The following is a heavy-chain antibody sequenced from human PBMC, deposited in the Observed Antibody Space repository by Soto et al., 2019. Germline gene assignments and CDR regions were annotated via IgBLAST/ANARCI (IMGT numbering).Heavy chain of an antibody. Sequence: QVQLLQSGAEVKKPGASVKVSCKASGYRFIDFFLHWVRQAPGQGLEWMGWINPKNGDTTYAQKFQHRVTITTDTSISVAYMDLSGLNSGDTAVYFCARANSGANVGYWGQGALVNVS. CDR1: GYRFIDFF. CDR3: ARANSGANVGY. V-gene: IGHV1-2*02. J-gene: IGHJ4*02. D-gene: IGHD2-15*01. CDR2: INPKNGDT.